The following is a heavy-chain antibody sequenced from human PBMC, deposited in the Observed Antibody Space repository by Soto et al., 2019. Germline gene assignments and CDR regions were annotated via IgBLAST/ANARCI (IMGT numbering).Heavy chain of an antibody. V-gene: IGHV1-69*02. CDR3: ARHPPAGDL. CDR2: INPTLGSA. D-gene: IGHD2-21*01. CDR1: GGGMSRDT. J-gene: IGHJ4*02. Sequence: LVKGARKGAGGGMSRDTMSWLRQAPGQGLEWMGRINPTLGSANYAQKFQGRVTLTMDTSTSTVYMELSSLTSEDTARYYCARHPPAGDLWGQGTLVTVS.